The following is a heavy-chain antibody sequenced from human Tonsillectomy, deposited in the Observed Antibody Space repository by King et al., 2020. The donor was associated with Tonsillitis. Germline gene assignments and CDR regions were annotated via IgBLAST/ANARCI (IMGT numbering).Heavy chain of an antibody. CDR2: IYYSGST. V-gene: IGHV4-31*03. CDR3: ARELGYCFGGNCYSNFLDY. J-gene: IGHJ4*02. D-gene: IGHD2-15*01. Sequence: QLQESGPGLVKPSQTLSLTCTVSGGSISSGGYYWRWIRQHPGKGLEWIGYIYYSGSTYYNPSLKSRVTISIDTSKNQFSLKLSSVTAADTAVYYCARELGYCFGGNCYSNFLDYWGQGTLVTVSS. CDR1: GGSISSGGYY.